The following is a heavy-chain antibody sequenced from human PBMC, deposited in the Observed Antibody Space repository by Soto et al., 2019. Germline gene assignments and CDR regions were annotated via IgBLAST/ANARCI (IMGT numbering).Heavy chain of an antibody. J-gene: IGHJ5*02. CDR2: IIPIFGTA. CDR1: GGTFSSYA. V-gene: IGHV1-69*13. D-gene: IGHD2-15*01. CDR3: ARDIVVVVAAMGYNWFDP. Sequence: ASVKVSCKASGGTFSSYAISWVRQAPGQGLEWMGGIIPIFGTANYAQKFQGRVTITADESTSTAYMELSSLRSEDTAVYYFARDIVVVVAAMGYNWFDPWGQGTLVTVSS.